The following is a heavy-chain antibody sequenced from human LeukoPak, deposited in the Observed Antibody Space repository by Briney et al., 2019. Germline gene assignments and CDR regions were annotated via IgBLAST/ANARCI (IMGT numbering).Heavy chain of an antibody. J-gene: IGHJ6*03. CDR3: GRSCGRSPNRVYMDV. V-gene: IGHV1-46*01. CDR1: GYTFTCYY. CDR2: INPSGGST. Sequence: ASVKVSCKASGYTFTCYYMHCVRQTPGQALEWMGIINPSGGSTSYEQKFQRRVTMTKDTSTSTVYMELSSLRSEDTAVYYCGRSCGRSPNRVYMDVWGKGKTVTLSS. D-gene: IGHD1-14*01.